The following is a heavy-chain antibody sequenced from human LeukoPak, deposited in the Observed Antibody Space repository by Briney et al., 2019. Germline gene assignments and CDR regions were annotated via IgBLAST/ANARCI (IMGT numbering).Heavy chain of an antibody. J-gene: IGHJ4*02. Sequence: GGSLRLSCAASGFTFSRYGMHWVCQAPGKGLEWVAVILYDGRNTLFADSVKGRFTISRDNSKNTVYLQMNSLRAEDTAVYYCAKEGGNYSFDSWGQGTLVTVSS. CDR1: GFTFSRYG. CDR3: AKEGGNYSFDS. V-gene: IGHV3-30*18. D-gene: IGHD4-23*01. CDR2: ILYDGRNT.